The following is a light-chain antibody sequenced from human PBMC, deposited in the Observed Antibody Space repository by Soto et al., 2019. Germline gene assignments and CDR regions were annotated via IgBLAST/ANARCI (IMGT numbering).Light chain of an antibody. CDR1: QSVSSSY. Sequence: EIVLTQSPGTLSLSPGERATLSCRARQSVSSSYLAWYQQKPGQAPRLLIYGASSRATGIPDRFSGSGSGTDFTLTISRLEPEDFAVYYCQQYGSSPYNFGQGTKREIK. CDR2: GAS. CDR3: QQYGSSPYN. V-gene: IGKV3-20*01. J-gene: IGKJ2*01.